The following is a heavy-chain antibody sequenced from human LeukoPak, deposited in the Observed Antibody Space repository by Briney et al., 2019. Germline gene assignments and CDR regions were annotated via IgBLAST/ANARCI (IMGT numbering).Heavy chain of an antibody. CDR2: IYYGGST. CDR3: ARDSTMIPFDY. CDR1: GGSVSSSHY. D-gene: IGHD3-22*01. Sequence: SETLSLTCTVSGGSVSSSHYWGWIRQPPGKGLEWIGSIYYGGSTYYNASLRSRVTTSVDTSKNQFSLKLSSVTAADTAVYYCARDSTMIPFDYWGQGTLVTVSS. V-gene: IGHV4-39*07. J-gene: IGHJ4*02.